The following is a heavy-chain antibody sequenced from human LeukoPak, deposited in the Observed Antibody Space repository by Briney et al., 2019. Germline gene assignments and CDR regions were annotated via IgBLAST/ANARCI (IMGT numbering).Heavy chain of an antibody. J-gene: IGHJ4*02. CDR2: MNPNSGNT. CDR1: GYTFTSYD. V-gene: IGHV1-8*01. Sequence: ASVKVSCKASGYTFTSYDINWVRQATGQGLEWMGWMNPNSGNTGYAQKFQGRVTMTRNTSISTAYMGLSSLRSEDTAVYYCARGLGVRRDGYNLGYWGQGTLVTVSS. CDR3: ARGLGVRRDGYNLGY. D-gene: IGHD5-24*01.